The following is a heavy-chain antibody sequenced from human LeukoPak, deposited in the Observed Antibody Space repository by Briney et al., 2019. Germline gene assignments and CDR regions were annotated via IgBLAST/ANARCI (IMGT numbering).Heavy chain of an antibody. Sequence: ASVKVSCKASGGTFSSYAISWVRQAPGQGLEWMGGIIPIFGTANYAQKFQGRVTITADESTSTAYMELSSLRSEDTAVYYCARANGFRDYGSGSYYNRYNWFDPWGQGTLVTVSS. CDR3: ARANGFRDYGSGSYYNRYNWFDP. D-gene: IGHD3-10*01. V-gene: IGHV1-69*13. CDR2: IIPIFGTA. J-gene: IGHJ5*02. CDR1: GGTFSSYA.